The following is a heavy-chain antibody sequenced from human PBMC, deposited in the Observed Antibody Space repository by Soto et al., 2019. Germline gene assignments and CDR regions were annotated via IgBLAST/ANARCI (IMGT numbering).Heavy chain of an antibody. CDR3: EARYTYGCFDP. CDR2: IFSSGST. CDR1: GGSISIIGSF. Sequence: SETLSLTCTVSGGSISIIGSFWGWFRQPPGKALEWLGNIFSSGSTYYNPSLKSRVTISIDTSKNQFSLRLSSMTAADTAVYFCEARYTYGCFDPWGQGTQVTFSS. J-gene: IGHJ5*02. V-gene: IGHV4-39*01. D-gene: IGHD5-18*01.